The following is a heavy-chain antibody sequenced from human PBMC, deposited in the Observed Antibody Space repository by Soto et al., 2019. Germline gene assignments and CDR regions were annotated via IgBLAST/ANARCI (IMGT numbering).Heavy chain of an antibody. CDR2: IWFDGSDA. J-gene: IGHJ6*02. D-gene: IGHD2-15*01. Sequence: PGGSLRLSCAASGFAFSGYGMHWVRQAPGKGLEWVAFIWFDGSDALYSDSVKGRLSITRDNSKNTLFLQLNSLRGDDTAVYYCAREGYCSGGGCSGGMDVWGQGTTVTVSS. V-gene: IGHV3-33*01. CDR3: AREGYCSGGGCSGGMDV. CDR1: GFAFSGYG.